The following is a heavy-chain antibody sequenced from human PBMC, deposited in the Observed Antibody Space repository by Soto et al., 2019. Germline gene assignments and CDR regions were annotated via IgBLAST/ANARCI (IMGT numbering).Heavy chain of an antibody. D-gene: IGHD6-19*01. CDR3: AKTTDGWFSAFEI. V-gene: IGHV3-23*01. CDR1: GFIFSSYA. J-gene: IGHJ3*02. Sequence: EVQLLESGGGLVQPGGSLRLSCAASGFIFSSYAMSWVRQAPGKGLEWVSAISGSGTTTYYADSVKGRFPFSRNNSKKTMDLQMNSLRAEDTAVYYCAKTTDGWFSAFEIWGQGTMVTVSS. CDR2: ISGSGTTT.